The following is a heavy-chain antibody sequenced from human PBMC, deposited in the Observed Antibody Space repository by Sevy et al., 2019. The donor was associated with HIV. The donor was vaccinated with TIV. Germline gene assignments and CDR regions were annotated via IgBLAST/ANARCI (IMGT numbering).Heavy chain of an antibody. CDR3: ARWSYGDYVTYFDY. CDR2: IYYSGST. Sequence: SGTLSLTCTVSGGSISSGDYYWSWIRQPPGKGLEWIGCIYYSGSTYYNPSLKSRVTMSVDTSKNNFSLKLTSVTAADTAVYFCARWSYGDYVTYFDYWGQGTLVTVSS. J-gene: IGHJ4*02. CDR1: GGSISSGDYY. D-gene: IGHD4-17*01. V-gene: IGHV4-30-4*01.